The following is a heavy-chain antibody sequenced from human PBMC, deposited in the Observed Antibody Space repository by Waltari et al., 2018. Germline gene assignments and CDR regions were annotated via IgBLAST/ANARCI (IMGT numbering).Heavy chain of an antibody. J-gene: IGHJ6*02. CDR1: GFPFSSYS. V-gene: IGHV3-21*06. Sequence: QLVESGGGLAEPGGSLRLPCAASGFPFSSYSLTWVRQAPGKGLEWVSSISSSGTFTYYSDSLTGRFSIARDNAKNLVYLQMNNLTAADTAVYYCSREPGGGVLGYYYGMDIWGQGTTVTVSS. CDR2: ISSSGTFT. D-gene: IGHD2-15*01. CDR3: SREPGGGVLGYYYGMDI.